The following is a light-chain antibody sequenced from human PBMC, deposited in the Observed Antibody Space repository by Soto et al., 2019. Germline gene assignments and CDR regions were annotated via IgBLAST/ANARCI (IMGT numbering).Light chain of an antibody. J-gene: IGKJ4*01. V-gene: IGKV1-5*03. CDR1: QSISSW. CDR2: KAS. Sequence: DIKMTQSPSTLSASVGDRVTITCRASQSISSWLAWYQQKPGKATNLLIYKASSLESGVPSRFSGSGSGTEFTLTISSLQPDDFATYYCQQYNSYPLTFGGGTKVEIK. CDR3: QQYNSYPLT.